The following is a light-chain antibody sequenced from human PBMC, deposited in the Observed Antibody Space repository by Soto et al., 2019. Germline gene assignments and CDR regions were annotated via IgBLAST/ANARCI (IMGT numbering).Light chain of an antibody. CDR3: QQYNSYPST. J-gene: IGKJ1*01. CDR1: QSISSW. V-gene: IGKV1-5*01. CDR2: DAF. Sequence: DIHMTQSPSTLSAYVGAIVTSTFRARQSISSWLAWYQQKPGKAPMLLIYDAFSLESGVPSRFSGSGSGTEFTLTITSLLPDAFATYYCQQYNSYPSTFGQGTMADIK.